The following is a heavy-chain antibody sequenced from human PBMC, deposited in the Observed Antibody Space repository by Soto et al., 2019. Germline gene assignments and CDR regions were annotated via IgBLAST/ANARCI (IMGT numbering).Heavy chain of an antibody. CDR2: INPKIGTA. V-gene: IGHV1-69*13. D-gene: IGHD3-3*01. J-gene: IGHJ6*02. CDR3: ARTMYYDFWSGYYMALYGMDV. Sequence: GASVKVSCKASGYTFTNYGISWVRQAPGQGLEWMGGINPKIGTANDAQKFQGRVTITADESTSTAYMELSSLRSEDTAVYYCARTMYYDFWSGYYMALYGMDVWGQGTTVTVSS. CDR1: GYTFTNYG.